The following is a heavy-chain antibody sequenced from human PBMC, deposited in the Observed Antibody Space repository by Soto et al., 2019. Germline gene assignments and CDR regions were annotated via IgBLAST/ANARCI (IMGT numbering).Heavy chain of an antibody. CDR1: GFTFSNYW. CDR3: TRDPAPIGWYDY. J-gene: IGHJ4*02. D-gene: IGHD6-19*01. Sequence: PGGSLRLSCAASGFTFSNYWTHWVRQAPGEGLVWVSRINSDGSSTMYADSVKGRFTIFRDNAENTLYLQMNGLRAEGSALYYCTRDPAPIGWYDYWGQGTLVTVSS. V-gene: IGHV3-74*03. CDR2: INSDGSST.